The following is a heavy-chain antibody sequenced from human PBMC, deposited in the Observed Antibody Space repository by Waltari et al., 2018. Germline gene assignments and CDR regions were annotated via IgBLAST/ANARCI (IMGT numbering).Heavy chain of an antibody. CDR1: GFSLSRPP. CDR3: ARESYTGNWHRGPLDS. V-gene: IGHV3-21*01. J-gene: IGHJ4*02. Sequence: EVQLVESGGGLVEPGGALRLSWSASGFSLSRPPLTCVRQTPGKGRDCGSSISRSGSYIYYADSVKGRVTIPTDNAKNSLYLQMNSLRAEDTAVYYCARESYTGNWHRGPLDSWGQGTPVTVSS. D-gene: IGHD1-26*01. CDR2: ISRSGSYI.